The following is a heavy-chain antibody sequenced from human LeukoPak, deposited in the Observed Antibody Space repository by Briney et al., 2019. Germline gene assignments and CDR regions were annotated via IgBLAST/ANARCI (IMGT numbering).Heavy chain of an antibody. CDR2: IYPGDSDT. J-gene: IGHJ5*02. CDR3: ARGGYSSSWYGSYRYNWFDP. V-gene: IGHV5-51*01. D-gene: IGHD6-13*01. Sequence: GAPLQISSKGSGSGFTSYWIGWVRPMPGKGREWMGIIYPGDSDTRYSPSFQGQVTISADKSISTAYLQWSSLKASDTAMYYCARGGYSSSWYGSYRYNWFDPWGQGTLVTVSS. CDR1: GSGFTSYW.